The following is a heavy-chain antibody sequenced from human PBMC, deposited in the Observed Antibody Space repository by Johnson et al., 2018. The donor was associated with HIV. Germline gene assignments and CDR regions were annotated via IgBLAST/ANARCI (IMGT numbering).Heavy chain of an antibody. D-gene: IGHD1-26*01. CDR3: AKWGSMRATSAFDI. Sequence: QVQLVESGGGVVRPGGSLRLSCAASGFTFSRYGLHWVRQAPGTGLEWVAFIRHDGSNEYHADSVKGRLTITRDNSKNTLYLQMNSLRAEDTAVYYCAKWGSMRATSAFDIWGQGTMVTVSS. J-gene: IGHJ3*02. CDR2: IRHDGSNE. CDR1: GFTFSRYG. V-gene: IGHV3-30*02.